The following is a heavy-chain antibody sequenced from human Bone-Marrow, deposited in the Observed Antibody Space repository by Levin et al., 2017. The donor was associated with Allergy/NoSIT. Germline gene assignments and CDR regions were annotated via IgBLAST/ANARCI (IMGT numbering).Heavy chain of an antibody. Sequence: ASVKVSCKPSGYTFTRYSIHWVRQAPGQRLEWMGWINTGNGNTKYSQKFQGRVSITRDTSASTAYTEVRSLRSEDTAMYFCARAKMDIVVVPAAKDIWGQGTMVTVSS. V-gene: IGHV1-3*04. CDR2: INTGNGNT. D-gene: IGHD2-2*03. CDR3: ARAKMDIVVVPAAKDI. CDR1: GYTFTRYS. J-gene: IGHJ3*02.